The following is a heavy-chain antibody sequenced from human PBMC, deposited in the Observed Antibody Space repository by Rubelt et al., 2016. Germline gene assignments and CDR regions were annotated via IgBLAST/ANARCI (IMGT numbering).Heavy chain of an antibody. CDR3: ASVQGVPAAIGDDAFDI. CDR1: GGSFSGYY. CDR2: INHSGST. J-gene: IGHJ3*02. D-gene: IGHD2-2*01. Sequence: QVQLQQWGAGLLKPSETLSLTCAVYGGSFSGYYWSWIRQPPGKGLEWIGEINHSGSTNYNPSLKSRVTISVDTSKNQFSLKLSAVTAADTAVYYCASVQGVPAAIGDDAFDIWGQGTMVTVSS. V-gene: IGHV4-34*01.